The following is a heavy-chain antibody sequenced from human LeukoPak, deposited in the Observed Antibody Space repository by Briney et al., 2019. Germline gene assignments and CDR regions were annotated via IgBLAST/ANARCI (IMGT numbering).Heavy chain of an antibody. CDR3: ARVAYCGGDCYFDYYGMDV. Sequence: GGSLRLSCAASGFTFSSYSMNWVRQAPGKGLEWVSSISSSSSYIYYADSVKGRFTISRDNAKDSLYLQMNSLRAEDTAVYYCARVAYCGGDCYFDYYGMDVWGQGTTVTVSS. D-gene: IGHD2-21*02. J-gene: IGHJ6*02. CDR2: ISSSSSYI. V-gene: IGHV3-21*01. CDR1: GFTFSSYS.